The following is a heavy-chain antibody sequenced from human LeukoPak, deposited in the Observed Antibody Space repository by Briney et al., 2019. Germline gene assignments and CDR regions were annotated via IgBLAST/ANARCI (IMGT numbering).Heavy chain of an antibody. CDR1: GGSISSYY. V-gene: IGHV4-59*01. CDR2: IYYSGST. Sequence: SETLSLTCTVSGGSISSYYWSWIRQPPGKGLEWIGYIYYSGSTNYNPSLKSRVTISVDTSKSQFSLKLSSVTAADTAVYYCARTGYSGPYYFDYWGQGTLVTVSS. J-gene: IGHJ4*02. CDR3: ARTGYSGPYYFDY. D-gene: IGHD6-13*01.